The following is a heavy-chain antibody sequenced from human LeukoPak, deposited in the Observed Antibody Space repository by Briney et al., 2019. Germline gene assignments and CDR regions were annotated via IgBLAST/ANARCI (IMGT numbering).Heavy chain of an antibody. CDR2: IIPIFGTA. D-gene: IGHD6-19*01. Sequence: SVNVSCKASGGTFSSYAISWVRQAPGQGLEWMGGIIPIFGTANYAQKFQGRVTITADESTSTAYMELSSLRSEDTAVYYCARLSSGWYNNWYFDLWGRGTLVTVSS. CDR3: ARLSSGWYNNWYFDL. J-gene: IGHJ2*01. CDR1: GGTFSSYA. V-gene: IGHV1-69*13.